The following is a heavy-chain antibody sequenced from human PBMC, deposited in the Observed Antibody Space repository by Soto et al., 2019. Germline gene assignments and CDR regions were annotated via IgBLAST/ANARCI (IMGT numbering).Heavy chain of an antibody. CDR1: GGSFSGYY. Sequence: SGTLSLTCAVHGGSFSGYYWSWIRQPPGKGLEWIGEINHSGSTNYNPSLKSRVTISVDTSKNQFSLNLTSVTAADTAVYYCASLLLRVLSGPKFLHFDLSVRGTL. V-gene: IGHV4-34*01. D-gene: IGHD3-3*01. CDR3: ASLLLRVLSGPKFLHFDL. J-gene: IGHJ2*01. CDR2: INHSGST.